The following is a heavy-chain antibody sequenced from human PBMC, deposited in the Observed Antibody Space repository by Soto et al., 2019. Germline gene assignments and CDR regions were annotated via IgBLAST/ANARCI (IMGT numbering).Heavy chain of an antibody. J-gene: IGHJ5*02. CDR3: ARRSRVFRWFDP. D-gene: IGHD3-10*01. CDR2: MNPNSGNT. CDR1: GYTFTSYD. Sequence: QVQLVQSGAEVKKPGASVKVSCKASGYTFTSYDINWVRQATGQGLEWMGWMNPNSGNTGYAQKFQGRVTMTRNTSRSTAYMELSSLRSEDTAVYYCARRSRVFRWFDPWGQGTLVTVSS. V-gene: IGHV1-8*01.